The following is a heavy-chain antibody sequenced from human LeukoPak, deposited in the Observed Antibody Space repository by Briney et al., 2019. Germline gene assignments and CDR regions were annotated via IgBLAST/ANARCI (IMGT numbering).Heavy chain of an antibody. D-gene: IGHD3-22*01. CDR2: ISSRGSPI. CDR3: ARGDSSGYYYFDY. V-gene: IGHV3-48*03. Sequence: GGSLRLSCAASGFTFSNYEMNWVRQAPGKGLEGVSYISSRGSPIYYADSVKGRFTISRDNAKNSLYLQMNSLRAEDTALYYCARGDSSGYYYFDYWGQGTLVTVSS. J-gene: IGHJ4*02. CDR1: GFTFSNYE.